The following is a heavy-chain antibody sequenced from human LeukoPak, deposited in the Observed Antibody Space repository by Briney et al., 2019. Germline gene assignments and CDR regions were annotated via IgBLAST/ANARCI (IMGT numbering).Heavy chain of an antibody. V-gene: IGHV3-33*01. CDR1: GFTFSKYG. CDR2: IWCDGHNK. CDR3: AREWGLIAVAGGPGY. Sequence: RPGGSLRLSCVASGFTFSKYGMHWVRQAPGKGLEWLAIIWCDGHNKYYADSVKGRFTISRDNSKNTLFLEMTDLRAEDTAVYYCAREWGLIAVAGGPGYWGQGALVTVSS. D-gene: IGHD6-19*01. J-gene: IGHJ4*02.